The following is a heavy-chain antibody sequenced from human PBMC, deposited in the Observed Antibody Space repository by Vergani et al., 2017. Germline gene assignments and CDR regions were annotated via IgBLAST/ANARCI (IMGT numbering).Heavy chain of an antibody. CDR1: GFRFPGYA. CDR2: VSGSSATP. Sequence: EVQLLESGGGLVQPGGSLRLSCEASGFRFPGYAMSWVRQAPGKGLEWVSSVSGSSATPYYADSVKGRFIISRDNSKNTLHLQMNSLRADDTAVYYCTKGSRGYTGYFFVYWGQGTQATDSS. V-gene: IGHV3-23*01. D-gene: IGHD5-12*01. J-gene: IGHJ4*02. CDR3: TKGSRGYTGYFFVY.